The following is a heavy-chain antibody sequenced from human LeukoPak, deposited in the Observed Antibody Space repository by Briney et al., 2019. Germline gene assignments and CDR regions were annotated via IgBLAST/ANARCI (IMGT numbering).Heavy chain of an antibody. CDR3: ARVEHIVVYRGRFDP. V-gene: IGHV1-18*01. Sequence: GASVKVSCKASGCTFTSYGISWVRQAPGQGLEWMGWISAYNGNTNYAQKPQGRVTMTTDTSTSTAYMELRSLRSDDTAVYYCARVEHIVVYRGRFDPWGQGTLVTVSS. D-gene: IGHD2-8*02. J-gene: IGHJ5*02. CDR1: GCTFTSYG. CDR2: ISAYNGNT.